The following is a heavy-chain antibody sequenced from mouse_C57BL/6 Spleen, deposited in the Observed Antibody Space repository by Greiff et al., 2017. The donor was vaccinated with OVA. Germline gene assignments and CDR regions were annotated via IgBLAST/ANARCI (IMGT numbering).Heavy chain of an antibody. Sequence: EVKVEESGGGLVQPGGSMKLSCVASGFTFSNYWMNWVRQSPEKGLEWVAQIRLKSDNYATHYAESVKGRFTISRDDSKSSVYLQMNNLRAEDTGIYYRTGRLAPGACCAYWGQGTLVTVSA. V-gene: IGHV6-3*01. J-gene: IGHJ3*01. CDR1: GFTFSNYW. D-gene: IGHD3-1*01. CDR3: TGRLAPGACCAY. CDR2: IRLKSDNYAT.